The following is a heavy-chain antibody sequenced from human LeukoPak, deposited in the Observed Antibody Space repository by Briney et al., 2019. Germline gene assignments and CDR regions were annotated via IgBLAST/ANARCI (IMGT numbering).Heavy chain of an antibody. J-gene: IGHJ6*03. V-gene: IGHV1-18*01. D-gene: IGHD3-3*01. CDR2: ISAYNGNT. CDR1: GYTFTSYG. CDR3: ARASQDYDFWSGYRLAYYYYMDV. Sequence: ASVKVSCKASGYTFTSYGISWVRPAPGQGLEWMGWISAYNGNTNYAQKLQGRVTMTTDTSTSTAYMELRSLRSDDTAVYYCARASQDYDFWSGYRLAYYYYMDVWGKGTTVTVSS.